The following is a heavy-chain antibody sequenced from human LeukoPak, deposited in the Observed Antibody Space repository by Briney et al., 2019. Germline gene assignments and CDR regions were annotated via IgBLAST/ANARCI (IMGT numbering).Heavy chain of an antibody. V-gene: IGHV3-30*02. CDR2: IRYDGSNK. D-gene: IGHD6-19*01. J-gene: IGHJ4*02. CDR1: GFTFSSYG. CDR3: AKGGARIAVAGKGIDY. Sequence: GSLRLSCAASGFTFSSYGMHWVRQAPGKGLEWVAFIRYDGSNKYYADSVKGRFTISRDNSKNTLYLQMNSLRAEDTAVYYCAKGGARIAVAGKGIDYWGQGTLVTVSS.